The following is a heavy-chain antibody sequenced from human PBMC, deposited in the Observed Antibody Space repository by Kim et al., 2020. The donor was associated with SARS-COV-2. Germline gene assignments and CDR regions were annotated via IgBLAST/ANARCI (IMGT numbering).Heavy chain of an antibody. J-gene: IGHJ3*02. Sequence: IPSLKSRITISVATSKNQFSLKLSSVTAADTAVYYCARSYSSSGSDAFDIWGQGTMVTVSS. D-gene: IGHD6-6*01. CDR3: ARSYSSSGSDAFDI. V-gene: IGHV4-59*01.